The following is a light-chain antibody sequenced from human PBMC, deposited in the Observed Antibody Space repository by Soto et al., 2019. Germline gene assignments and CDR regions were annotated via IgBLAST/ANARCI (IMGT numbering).Light chain of an antibody. CDR2: AAS. CDR3: LQDHSYPWT. J-gene: IGKJ1*01. V-gene: IGKV1-6*01. Sequence: AIQMTQSPSSLSASVGDRVTIACRASQGIRKDLGWYQQKPGNAPKLLIFAASSLQTGVPSRFSGSGSGTDFTLTISSLQPEDSATYYCLQDHSYPWTFGQGTKVEI. CDR1: QGIRKD.